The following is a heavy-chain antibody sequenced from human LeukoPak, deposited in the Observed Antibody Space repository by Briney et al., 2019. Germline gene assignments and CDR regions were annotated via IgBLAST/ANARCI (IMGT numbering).Heavy chain of an antibody. CDR2: IQYDGSNK. D-gene: IGHD2-8*01. CDR1: GFTFSNYA. CDR3: ARDGAN. Sequence: GGSLRLSCAASGFTFSNYAMYWVRQAPGKGLEWVAVIQYDGSNKYSADSVKGRFTTSRDNSKNTLYLQMNSLRAEDTAVYYCARDGANWGQGTLVTVSS. J-gene: IGHJ4*02. V-gene: IGHV3-33*01.